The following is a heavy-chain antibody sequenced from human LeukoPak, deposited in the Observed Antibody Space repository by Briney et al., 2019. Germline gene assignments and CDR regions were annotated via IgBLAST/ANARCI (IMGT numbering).Heavy chain of an antibody. Sequence: SSETLSLICAVYGEFFSGYYWRWLRQPPGKGLEWIGEINHSGSTNYNPSLKSRVTISVDTSKNQFSLKLSSVTAADTAVYYCARGRYSSGWYKEKTWFDPWGQGILVTVSS. J-gene: IGHJ5*02. CDR2: INHSGST. CDR1: GEFFSGYY. CDR3: ARGRYSSGWYKEKTWFDP. V-gene: IGHV4-34*01. D-gene: IGHD6-19*01.